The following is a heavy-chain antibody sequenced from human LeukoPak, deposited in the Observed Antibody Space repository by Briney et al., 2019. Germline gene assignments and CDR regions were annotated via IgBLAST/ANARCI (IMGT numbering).Heavy chain of an antibody. Sequence: GGSLRLSCAASGFTFSSYSMNWVRQAPGKGLEWVSSISSSSSYIYYADSVKGRFTISRDNSKNTLYLQMNSLRAEDTAVYYCAKEGYIVLMVYAMGGHFDYWGQGTLVTVSS. J-gene: IGHJ4*02. D-gene: IGHD2-8*01. CDR2: ISSSSSYI. CDR3: AKEGYIVLMVYAMGGHFDY. CDR1: GFTFSSYS. V-gene: IGHV3-21*01.